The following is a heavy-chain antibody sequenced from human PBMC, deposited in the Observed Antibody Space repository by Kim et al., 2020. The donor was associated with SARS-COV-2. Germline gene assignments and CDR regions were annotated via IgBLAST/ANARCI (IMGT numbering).Heavy chain of an antibody. V-gene: IGHV4-59*01. J-gene: IGHJ6*03. CDR3: ARDHYYYYYMDV. Sequence: NYNPSLNSRVTISVDTSKNQFSLRLSSVTAADTAVYYCARDHYYYYYMDVWGKGTTVTVSS.